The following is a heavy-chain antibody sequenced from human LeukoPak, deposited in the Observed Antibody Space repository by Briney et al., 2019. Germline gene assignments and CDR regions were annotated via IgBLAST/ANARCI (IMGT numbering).Heavy chain of an antibody. CDR1: GYTFTGYY. Sequence: GASVKVSCKASGYTFTGYYIHWVRQAPGQGLEWMGWINPNSGGTNYAQKFQGRVTMTRNTSISTAYMELSSLRSEDTAVYYCARGPSKLWLLSEGLHDFDYWGQGTLVTVSS. CDR2: INPNSGGT. D-gene: IGHD5-18*01. V-gene: IGHV1-2*02. CDR3: ARGPSKLWLLSEGLHDFDY. J-gene: IGHJ4*02.